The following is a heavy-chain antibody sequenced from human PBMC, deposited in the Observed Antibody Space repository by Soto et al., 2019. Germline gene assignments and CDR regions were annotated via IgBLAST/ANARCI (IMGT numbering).Heavy chain of an antibody. CDR3: ARDLGSPGNYGRDCYNLGFRY. CDR2: ISYDGSNK. J-gene: IGHJ4*02. CDR1: GFTFSSYA. D-gene: IGHD1-7*01. Sequence: QVQLVESGGGVVQPGRSLRLSCAASGFTFSSYAMHWVRQAPGKGLEWVAVISYDGSNKYYADSVKGRFTISRDNSKNTLYLQMNSLRAEDTAVYYCARDLGSPGNYGRDCYNLGFRYWGKGTLVTVSS. V-gene: IGHV3-30-3*01.